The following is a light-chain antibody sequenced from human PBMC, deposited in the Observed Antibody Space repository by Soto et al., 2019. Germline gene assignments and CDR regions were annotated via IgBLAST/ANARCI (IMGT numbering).Light chain of an antibody. CDR1: QSISPY. CDR2: MAS. CDR3: QQSNSYPWT. Sequence: IQMTQSPSTLSASAGDRVTITCRASQSISPYLAWYQQKPGKAPKLLIYMASSLQSGVPSRFSGSGSGTEFTLTISSLQPDDFATYSCQQSNSYPWTFGQGTQVDIK. V-gene: IGKV1-5*03. J-gene: IGKJ1*01.